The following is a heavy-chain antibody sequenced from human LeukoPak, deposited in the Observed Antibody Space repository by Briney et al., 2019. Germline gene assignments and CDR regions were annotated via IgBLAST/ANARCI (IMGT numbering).Heavy chain of an antibody. V-gene: IGHV1-18*01. CDR3: ARGYVDTTMVVAY. CDR1: GGTFSSYA. D-gene: IGHD5-18*01. J-gene: IGHJ4*02. CDR2: ISAYNGNT. Sequence: ASVKVSCKASGGTFSSYAISWVRQAPGQGLEWMGWISAYNGNTNYAQKLQGRVTMTTDTSTSTAYMELSRLRPGDTAVYDCARGYVDTTMVVAYWGQGTLATVHS.